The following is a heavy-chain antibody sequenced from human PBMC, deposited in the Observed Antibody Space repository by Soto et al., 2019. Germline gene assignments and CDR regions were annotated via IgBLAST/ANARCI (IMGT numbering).Heavy chain of an antibody. CDR2: ISANNGNT. CDR1: GYTFTNYG. CDR3: ARASPPVDY. Sequence: QVQLVQSGAEVKKPGASVKVACKASGYTFTNYGISWVRQAPGQGLEWMGGISANNGNTNSAQKLQGRVTMTTDTATSTAYLELRSMSSDDPAVYFCARASPPVDYWGQGALVTVSS. J-gene: IGHJ4*02. V-gene: IGHV1-18*01.